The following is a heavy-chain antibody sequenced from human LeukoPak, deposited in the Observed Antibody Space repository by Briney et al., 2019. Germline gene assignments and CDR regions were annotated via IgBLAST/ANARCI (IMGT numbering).Heavy chain of an antibody. D-gene: IGHD3-22*01. CDR1: GFTVSSNY. CDR2: IYSGGST. Sequence: GGSLRLSCAASGFTVSSNYMSWVRQAPGKGLEWVSVIYSGGSTYYADSVKGRFTISRDNSKNMVYLQMNTLRAEDTAVYYCATSNYYDSSGFHFQNWGQGTLVTVSS. J-gene: IGHJ1*01. CDR3: ATSNYYDSSGFHFQN. V-gene: IGHV3-53*01.